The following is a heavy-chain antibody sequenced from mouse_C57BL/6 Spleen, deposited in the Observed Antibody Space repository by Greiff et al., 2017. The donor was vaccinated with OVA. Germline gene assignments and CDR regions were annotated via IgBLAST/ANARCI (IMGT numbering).Heavy chain of an antibody. D-gene: IGHD2-13*01. CDR2: ISSGGSYT. CDR3: ARHGMTTPLPNCDV. J-gene: IGHJ1*03. Sequence: EVQGVESGGDLVKPGGSLKLSCAASGFTFSSSGMSWVRQTPDKRLAWVATISSGGSYTYYPDSVKGRFTISRANAKNTLYLQMSSLKFEDTAMYYCARHGMTTPLPNCDVWGTGSTVTVS. CDR1: GFTFSSSG. V-gene: IGHV5-6*01.